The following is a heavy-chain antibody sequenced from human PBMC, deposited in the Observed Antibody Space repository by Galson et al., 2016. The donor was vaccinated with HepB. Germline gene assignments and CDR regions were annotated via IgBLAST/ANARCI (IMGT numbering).Heavy chain of an antibody. V-gene: IGHV3-23*01. Sequence: SLRLSCAASGFTFTTYAMSWVRQAPGKGLEWVSAIGGSGDETYYADSVKGRFATSRDNPKNTLYLQMNNLRAEDTAVYYCAKGLWSTGSASHWHPPDSWSQGTLVTVSS. CDR2: IGGSGDET. CDR3: AKGLWSTGSASHWHPPDS. J-gene: IGHJ4*02. CDR1: GFTFTTYA. D-gene: IGHD3-10*01.